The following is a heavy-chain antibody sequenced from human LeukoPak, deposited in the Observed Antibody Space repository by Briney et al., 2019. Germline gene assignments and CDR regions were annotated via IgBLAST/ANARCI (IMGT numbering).Heavy chain of an antibody. CDR2: IYYSGST. D-gene: IGHD5-18*01. V-gene: IGHV4-59*01. J-gene: IGHJ6*03. CDR3: AGGYSYGSTYYYMDV. CDR1: GGSFSGYY. Sequence: SETLSLTCAVYGGSFSGYYWSWIRQPPGKGLEWIGYIYYSGSTNYNPSLKSRVTISVDTSKNQFSLKLSSVTAADPAVYYCAGGYSYGSTYYYMDVWGKGTTVTIS.